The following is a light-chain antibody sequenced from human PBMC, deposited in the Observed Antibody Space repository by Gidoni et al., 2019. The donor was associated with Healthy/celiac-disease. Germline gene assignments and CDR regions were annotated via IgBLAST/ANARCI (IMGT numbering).Light chain of an antibody. CDR2: DAS. V-gene: IGKV3-11*01. Sequence: EIVLTLSPATLSLSPGESATLSCRASQSVSSYLAWYQQKPGQAPRPLIFDASNRATGVPARFSGGGSGTDFTLTISSLGPEDFAGYYCQRRRTFGPGTKVDIK. J-gene: IGKJ3*01. CDR1: QSVSSY. CDR3: QRRRT.